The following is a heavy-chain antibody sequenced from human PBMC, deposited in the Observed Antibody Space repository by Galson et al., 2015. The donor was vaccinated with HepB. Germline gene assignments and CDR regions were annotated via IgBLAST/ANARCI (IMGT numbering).Heavy chain of an antibody. D-gene: IGHD3-22*01. Sequence: SLRLSCAASGFTFSNAWMNWDRQAPGKGLEWVGRIKSKTDGGTTDYAAPVKGRFTISRDDSKNTLYLQMNSLKTEDTAVYYCTTPPPDYYDSSGYSPWGQGTLVTVSS. V-gene: IGHV3-15*07. CDR3: TTPPPDYYDSSGYSP. CDR2: IKSKTDGGTT. CDR1: GFTFSNAW. J-gene: IGHJ5*02.